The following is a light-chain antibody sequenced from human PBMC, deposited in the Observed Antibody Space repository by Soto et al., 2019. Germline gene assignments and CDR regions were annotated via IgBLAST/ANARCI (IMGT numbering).Light chain of an antibody. V-gene: IGLV1-44*01. Sequence: QSVLTQPPSASGTPGQGVIISCSGTYSNIGSNTVKWYRQVPGSAPTFLIYSNNERPSGGPDRFSGSTSGTSASLAISGLEYEDDADYYCATWDAALRGWVFGGGTKLTVL. CDR2: SNN. CDR3: ATWDAALRGWV. J-gene: IGLJ3*02. CDR1: YSNIGSNT.